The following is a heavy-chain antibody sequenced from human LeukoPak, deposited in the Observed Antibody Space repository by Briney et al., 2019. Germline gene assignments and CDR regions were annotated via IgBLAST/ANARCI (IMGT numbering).Heavy chain of an antibody. CDR3: ARDRAYSSSWPPYFDY. J-gene: IGHJ4*02. CDR2: IYTSGST. V-gene: IGHV4-4*07. CDR1: GGSISSYY. Sequence: PSETLSLTCTVSGGSISSYYWSWIRQPAGKGLERIGRIYTSGSTNYNPSLKSRVTMSVDTSKNQFSLKLSSVTAADTAVYYCARDRAYSSSWPPYFDYWGQGTLVTVSS. D-gene: IGHD6-13*01.